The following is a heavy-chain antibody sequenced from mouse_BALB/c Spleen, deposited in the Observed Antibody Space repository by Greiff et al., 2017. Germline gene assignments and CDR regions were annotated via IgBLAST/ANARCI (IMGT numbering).Heavy chain of an antibody. CDR1: GYAFSSYW. CDR3: ARFYGSSPNAIDY. D-gene: IGHD1-1*01. V-gene: IGHV1-80*01. J-gene: IGHJ4*01. Sequence: VQLQQSGAELVRPGSSVKISCKASGYAFSSYWMNWVKQRPGQGLEWIGQIYPGDGDTNYNGKFKGKATLTADNSSSTAYMQLSSLTSEDSAVYFCARFYGSSPNAIDYWGQGTSVTVSS. CDR2: IYPGDGDT.